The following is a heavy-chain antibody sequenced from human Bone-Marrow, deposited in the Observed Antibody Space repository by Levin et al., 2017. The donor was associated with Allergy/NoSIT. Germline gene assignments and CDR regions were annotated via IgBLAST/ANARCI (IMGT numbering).Heavy chain of an antibody. Sequence: PGGSLRLSCAASGFTFDDYAMHWVRQAPGKGLEWVSGISWNSGSIGYADSVKGRFTISRDNAKNSLYLQMNSLRAEDTALYYCAKDSSPRGYSYGSGLDYWGQGTLVTVSS. J-gene: IGHJ4*02. CDR1: GFTFDDYA. D-gene: IGHD5-18*01. CDR2: ISWNSGSI. V-gene: IGHV3-9*01. CDR3: AKDSSPRGYSYGSGLDY.